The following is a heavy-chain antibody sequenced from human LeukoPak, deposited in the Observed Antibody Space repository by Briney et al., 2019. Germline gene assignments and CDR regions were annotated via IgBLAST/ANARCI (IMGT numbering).Heavy chain of an antibody. J-gene: IGHJ4*02. D-gene: IGHD3-22*01. CDR2: ISAYNGNT. Sequence: ASVKVSCKASGYTFTSYGISWVRQALGQGLEWMGWISAYNGNTNYAQKLQGRVTMTTDTSTSTAYMELRSLRSDDTAVYYCARGLRYYYDSSGYYGTFDYWGQGTLVTVSS. CDR1: GYTFTSYG. CDR3: ARGLRYYYDSSGYYGTFDY. V-gene: IGHV1-18*01.